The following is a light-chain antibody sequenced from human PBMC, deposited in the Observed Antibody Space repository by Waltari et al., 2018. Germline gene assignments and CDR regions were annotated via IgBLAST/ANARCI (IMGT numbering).Light chain of an antibody. CDR2: GAS. J-gene: IGKJ4*01. Sequence: IILTQSPATLSVSPGGAATLSCRASQSISSNLAWYQQKPGQTPRLLMYGASTRASGVPGRFSGSGSGTEFTLTISSLQSEDFAVYYCQQYNNWPPLTFGGGTRWRS. V-gene: IGKV3-15*01. CDR3: QQYNNWPPLT. CDR1: QSISSN.